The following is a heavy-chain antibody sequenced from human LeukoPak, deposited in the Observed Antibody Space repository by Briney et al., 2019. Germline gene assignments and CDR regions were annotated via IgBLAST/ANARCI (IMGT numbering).Heavy chain of an antibody. Sequence: GGSLRLSCAASGFTFSSYGMHWVRQAPGKGLEWVAFIRYDGSNRYYADSVKGRFTISRDNSKNTLYLQMNSLRAEDTAVYYCAKDNPIAVAGTVDYWGQGTLVTVSS. J-gene: IGHJ4*02. D-gene: IGHD6-19*01. CDR2: IRYDGSNR. V-gene: IGHV3-30*02. CDR1: GFTFSSYG. CDR3: AKDNPIAVAGTVDY.